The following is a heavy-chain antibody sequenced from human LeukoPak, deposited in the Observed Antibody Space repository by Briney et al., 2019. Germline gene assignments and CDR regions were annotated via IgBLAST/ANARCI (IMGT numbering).Heavy chain of an antibody. V-gene: IGHV4-34*01. Sequence: SETLSLTCAVYGGSFSAYYWSWIRQPPGKGLEWIGEINHSESTNYNPSLKSRVTISVDTSKNQFSLKLSSVTAADTAVYYCARGGFYCGGDCYVDYWGQGTLVTVSS. D-gene: IGHD2-21*02. CDR2: INHSEST. J-gene: IGHJ4*02. CDR3: ARGGFYCGGDCYVDY. CDR1: GGSFSAYY.